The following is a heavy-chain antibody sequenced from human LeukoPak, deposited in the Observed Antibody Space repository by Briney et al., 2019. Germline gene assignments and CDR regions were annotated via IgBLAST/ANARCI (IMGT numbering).Heavy chain of an antibody. Sequence: GASVKVSCKASGYTFTSYAMHWVRQAPGQRLEWMGWISAYNGNTNYAQKLQGRVTMTTDTSTSTAYMELRSLRSDDTAVYYCARDRFRYCSGGSCYHFDYWGQGTLVTVSS. CDR2: ISAYNGNT. J-gene: IGHJ4*02. V-gene: IGHV1-18*01. CDR3: ARDRFRYCSGGSCYHFDY. CDR1: GYTFTSYA. D-gene: IGHD2-15*01.